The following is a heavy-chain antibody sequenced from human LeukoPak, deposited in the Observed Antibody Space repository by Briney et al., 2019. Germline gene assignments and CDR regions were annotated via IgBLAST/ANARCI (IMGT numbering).Heavy chain of an antibody. CDR1: GYSFTSYW. CDR3: ARRGYDSSGRYYFDY. Sequence: GESLKISCKGSGYSFTSYWIGWVRQMPGKGLEWMGIIYPGGSDTRYSPSFQGQVTISADKSISTAYLQWSSLKASDTAMYYCARRGYDSSGRYYFDYWGQGTLVTVSS. D-gene: IGHD3-22*01. CDR2: IYPGGSDT. V-gene: IGHV5-51*01. J-gene: IGHJ4*02.